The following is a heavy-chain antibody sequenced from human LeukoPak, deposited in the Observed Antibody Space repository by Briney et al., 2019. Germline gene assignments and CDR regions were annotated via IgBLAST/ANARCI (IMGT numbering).Heavy chain of an antibody. J-gene: IGHJ4*02. D-gene: IGHD6-19*01. Sequence: GGSLRLSCAASGFTFSSYTMSWVRQAPGRGLEWVSAISGSGGSTYYADSVKGRFTISRDNSKNTLYLQMNSLRAEDTAVYYCAKNAGYSSVGVKVYWGQGTLVTVSS. CDR1: GFTFSSYT. V-gene: IGHV3-23*01. CDR3: AKNAGYSSVGVKVY. CDR2: ISGSGGST.